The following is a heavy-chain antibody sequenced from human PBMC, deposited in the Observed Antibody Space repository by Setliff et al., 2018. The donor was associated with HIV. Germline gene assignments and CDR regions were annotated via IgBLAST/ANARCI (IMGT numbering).Heavy chain of an antibody. J-gene: IGHJ4*02. CDR1: GGSMNDYY. CDR3: ARGESTEDYGSGSYGPTFPPPLIY. Sequence: SETLSLTCTVSGGSMNDYYWSWVRQPAGKTLEWLGRISSSGISTYNFSLRSRVTMSIDTSNNQFSLTLNSVTAADTAVYYCARGESTEDYGSGSYGPTFPPPLIYWGQGTLVTVSS. CDR2: ISSSGIS. D-gene: IGHD3-10*01. V-gene: IGHV4-4*07.